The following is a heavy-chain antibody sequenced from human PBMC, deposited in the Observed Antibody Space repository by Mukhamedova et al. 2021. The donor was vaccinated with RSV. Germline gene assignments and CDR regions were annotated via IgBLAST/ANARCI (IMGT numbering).Heavy chain of an antibody. CDR3: ASTIWYGGTFEGYFQH. CDR2: TYYSGST. Sequence: QHPGKGLEWIGYTYYSGSTYYNPSLKSRVTISVDTSKNQFSLKLSSVTAADTAVYYCASTIWYGGTFEGYFQHWGQGTLVTVSS. D-gene: IGHD4-23*01. V-gene: IGHV4-31*02. J-gene: IGHJ1*01.